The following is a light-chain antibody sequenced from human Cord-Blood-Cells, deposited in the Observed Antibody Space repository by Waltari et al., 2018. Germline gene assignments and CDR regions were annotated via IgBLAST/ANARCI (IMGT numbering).Light chain of an antibody. CDR2: GAS. V-gene: IGKV3-15*01. CDR3: QQYNNWPWT. Sequence: IVMTPSPPTLSVSPGDRATLSCRASQRVSSNLAWYQPKPGQAPRLLIYGASTRATGIPARFSGSGSGTEFTLTISSLQSEDFAVYYCQQYNNWPWTFGQGTKVEIK. CDR1: QRVSSN. J-gene: IGKJ1*01.